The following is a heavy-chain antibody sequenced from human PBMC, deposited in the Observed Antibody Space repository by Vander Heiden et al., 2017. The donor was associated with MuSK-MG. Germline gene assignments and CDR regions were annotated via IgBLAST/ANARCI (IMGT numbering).Heavy chain of an antibody. CDR1: GDSVSSHSAA. Sequence: HVQLQQSGPGLVKPSQTLSLTCAIPGDSVSSHSAAWNWHRQSPARGLEWLGRTYYRSKWYNDYAVSVKSRITINPDTSKNQFSLQLNSVTPEDTAVYYCAREPSYDYVWGSYRPDAFDIWGQGTMVTVSS. D-gene: IGHD3-16*02. CDR2: TYYRSKWYN. CDR3: AREPSYDYVWGSYRPDAFDI. J-gene: IGHJ3*02. V-gene: IGHV6-1*01.